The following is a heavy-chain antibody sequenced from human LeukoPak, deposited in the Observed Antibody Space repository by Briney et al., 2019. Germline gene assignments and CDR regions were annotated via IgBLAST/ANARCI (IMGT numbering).Heavy chain of an antibody. J-gene: IGHJ4*02. CDR3: ARAEVGATNY. D-gene: IGHD1-26*01. V-gene: IGHV3-7*03. CDR1: GLTFSSNW. Sequence: PGGSLRLSCAASGLTFSSNWMTWVRQAPGKGLEWLANINPDGSDKSYVDSMKGRFTISRDNAKNSLYLQMNSLRAEDTAVYYCARAEVGATNYWGQGTLVTVSS. CDR2: INPDGSDK.